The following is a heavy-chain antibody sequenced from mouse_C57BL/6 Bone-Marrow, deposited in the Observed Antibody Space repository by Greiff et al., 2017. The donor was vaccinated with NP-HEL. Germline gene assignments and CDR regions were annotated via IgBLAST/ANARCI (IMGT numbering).Heavy chain of an antibody. J-gene: IGHJ2*01. Sequence: VQLQQPGAELVKPGASVKLSCKASGYTFTSYWMQWVKQRPGQGLEWIGEIDPSDSYTNYNQKLKGKATLTVDTSSSTAYMQLSSLTSEDSAVYYCARGTMVHYFDYWGQGTTLTVSS. D-gene: IGHD1-1*02. V-gene: IGHV1-50*01. CDR2: IDPSDSYT. CDR1: GYTFTSYW. CDR3: ARGTMVHYFDY.